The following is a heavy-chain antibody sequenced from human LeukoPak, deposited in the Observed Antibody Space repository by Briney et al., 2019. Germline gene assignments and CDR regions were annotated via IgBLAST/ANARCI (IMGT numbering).Heavy chain of an antibody. CDR2: ISGSGGST. J-gene: IGHJ4*02. V-gene: IGHV3-23*01. CDR1: GFTFSNYA. D-gene: IGHD2-2*01. CDR3: AKDKAGVVPAATHFDF. Sequence: PGGSLRLSCAASGFTFSNYAMSWVRQAPGKGLEWVSAISGSGGSTYYADSVKGRFTISRDNSKNTLYLQMNSLRAEDTAVYYCAKDKAGVVPAATHFDFWGQGTLVTVSS.